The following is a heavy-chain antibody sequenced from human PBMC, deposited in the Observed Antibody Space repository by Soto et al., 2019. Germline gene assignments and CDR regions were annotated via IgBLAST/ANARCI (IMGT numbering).Heavy chain of an antibody. CDR1: GYSFTSYA. V-gene: IGHV1-3*01. CDR3: ARELQGLYYFDF. Sequence: ASVKVSCKTSGYSFTSYAMHWVRQAPGQRLEWLGWINADNGDTKYSQKFSGRVTITRDTSANTAFMELSSLRSEDTAMYYCARELQGLYYFDFWGQGTMVTVSS. CDR2: INADNGDT. D-gene: IGHD4-4*01. J-gene: IGHJ4*02.